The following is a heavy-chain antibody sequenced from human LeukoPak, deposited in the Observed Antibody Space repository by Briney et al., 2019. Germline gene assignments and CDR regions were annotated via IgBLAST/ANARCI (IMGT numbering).Heavy chain of an antibody. Sequence: PSETLSLTCTVSGGSISSYYWSWIRQPAGKGLEWIGRIYTSGSTNYNHSLQSRVTRSVDTSKNQFSLKLSSVTAADTAVYYCARVMEQWLGEGVDAFDIWGQGTMVTVSS. V-gene: IGHV4-4*07. CDR3: ARVMEQWLGEGVDAFDI. CDR2: IYTSGST. D-gene: IGHD6-19*01. CDR1: GGSISSYY. J-gene: IGHJ3*02.